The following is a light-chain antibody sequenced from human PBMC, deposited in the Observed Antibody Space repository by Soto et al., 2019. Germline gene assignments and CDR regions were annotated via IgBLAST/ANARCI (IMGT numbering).Light chain of an antibody. J-gene: IGKJ1*01. Sequence: ETVMTQSPATLSVSPGEGATLSCRASQSVSSNLVWYQQKPGHAPRVLIYRASTRATGVPARFSGSGSGTEFTLTISSLESEDLAVYYCQQYNNWPQTFGQGTQVEIK. CDR3: QQYNNWPQT. CDR2: RAS. V-gene: IGKV3-15*01. CDR1: QSVSSN.